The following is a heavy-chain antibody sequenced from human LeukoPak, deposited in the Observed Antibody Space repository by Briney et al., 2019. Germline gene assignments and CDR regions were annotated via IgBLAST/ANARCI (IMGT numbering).Heavy chain of an antibody. CDR3: ARGHFYSIY. D-gene: IGHD2/OR15-2a*01. CDR1: GFTFSSYG. J-gene: IGHJ4*02. Sequence: GGSLRLSCAASGFTFSSYGMHWVRQAPGKGLEWVANIKEDGSEKYYVDSVKGRFSISRDNAKNSLYLQMNSLRAEDTAVYYCARGHFYSIYWGQGTLVTVSS. V-gene: IGHV3-7*01. CDR2: IKEDGSEK.